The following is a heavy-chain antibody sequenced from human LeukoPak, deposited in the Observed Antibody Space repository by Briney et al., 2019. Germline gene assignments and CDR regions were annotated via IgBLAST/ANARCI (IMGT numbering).Heavy chain of an antibody. J-gene: IGHJ4*02. Sequence: GRSLRLSCAASGFPFSSYAMHWVRQAPGKGLEWVAVISYDGSNKYYADTVKGRFTISRDNAKNSLYLQMNSLRAEDTAVYYCARARYYDFDYWGQGTLVTVSS. CDR2: ISYDGSNK. D-gene: IGHD3-3*01. V-gene: IGHV3-30*04. CDR3: ARARYYDFDY. CDR1: GFPFSSYA.